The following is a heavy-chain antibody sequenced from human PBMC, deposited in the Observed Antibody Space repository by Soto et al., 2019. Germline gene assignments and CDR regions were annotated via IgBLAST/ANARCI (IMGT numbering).Heavy chain of an antibody. CDR3: ARDLSGWMEDNWFDP. CDR2: IYYSGST. V-gene: IGHV4-59*01. Sequence: PSETLSLTCTVSGGSISSYYWSWIRQPPGKGLEWIGYIYYSGSTNYNPSLKSRVTISVDTSKNQFSLKLSSVTAADTAVYYCARDLSGWMEDNWFDPWGQGTLVTVSS. D-gene: IGHD6-19*01. J-gene: IGHJ5*02. CDR1: GGSISSYY.